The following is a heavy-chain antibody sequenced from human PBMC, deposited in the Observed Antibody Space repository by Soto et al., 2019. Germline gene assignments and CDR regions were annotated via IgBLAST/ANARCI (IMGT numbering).Heavy chain of an antibody. D-gene: IGHD2-8*01. CDR2: ISYDGSNK. Sequence: QVQLVESGGGVVQPGRSLRLSCAASGFTFSSYAMHWVRQAPGKGLEWVAVISYDGSNKYYADSVKGRFTISRDNSKNTLYLQMNILRAEDTAVYYCATCTNGVCSFKDYGMDVWGQGTTVTVSS. CDR1: GFTFSSYA. V-gene: IGHV3-30-3*01. J-gene: IGHJ6*02. CDR3: ATCTNGVCSFKDYGMDV.